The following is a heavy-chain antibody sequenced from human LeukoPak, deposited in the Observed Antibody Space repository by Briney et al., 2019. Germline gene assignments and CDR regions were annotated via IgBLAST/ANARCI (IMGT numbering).Heavy chain of an antibody. CDR1: GFTFSSYS. CDR3: AKGHGWEASYYYYYMDV. CDR2: ISSSSASI. V-gene: IGHV3-48*01. J-gene: IGHJ6*03. Sequence: PGGSLRLSCAASGFTFSSYSMIWIRQAPGKGLEWVSYISSSSASIRYADSVKGRFTISRDNSKNTLYLKMNSLRAEDTAVYYCAKGHGWEASYYYYYMDVWGKGTTVTISS. D-gene: IGHD1-26*01.